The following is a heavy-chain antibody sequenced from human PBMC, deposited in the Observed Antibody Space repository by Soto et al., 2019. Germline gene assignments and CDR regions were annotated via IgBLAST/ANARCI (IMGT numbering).Heavy chain of an antibody. CDR2: IYNDGTYS. J-gene: IGHJ4*02. CDR3: TRGPRPISTGTGAY. CDR1: GFIFKMYW. V-gene: IGHV3-74*01. Sequence: GGSLRLSCAASGFIFKMYWMHWVRQSPGKGLVWISRIYNDGTYSDYADSVRGRFTISRDNVNDTLYLQMNNLRAGDSGLYYCTRGPRPISTGTGAYWGQGTQVTVSS. D-gene: IGHD3-10*01.